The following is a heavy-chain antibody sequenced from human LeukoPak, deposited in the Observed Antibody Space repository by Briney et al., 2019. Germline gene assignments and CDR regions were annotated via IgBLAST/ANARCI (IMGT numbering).Heavy chain of an antibody. CDR3: AKRAYGGPFDY. CDR2: IRGSGVST. V-gene: IGHV3-23*01. J-gene: IGHJ4*02. Sequence: GGSLRLSCAVSGFTFSSFAMSWVRQAPGKGLEWVSAIRGSGVSTYYGGHVKGWFPIYRDNSKNRLYVQIKSLKAEDKAVYYCAKRAYGGPFDYWGQGTLVTVSS. D-gene: IGHD4-23*01. CDR1: GFTFSSFA.